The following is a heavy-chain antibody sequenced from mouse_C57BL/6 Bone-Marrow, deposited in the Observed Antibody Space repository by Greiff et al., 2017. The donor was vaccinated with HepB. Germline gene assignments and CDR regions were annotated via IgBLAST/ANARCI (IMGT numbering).Heavy chain of an antibody. CDR2: IRNKANGYTT. CDR3: ARDCYYRAWFAY. J-gene: IGHJ3*01. D-gene: IGHD2-3*01. CDR1: GFTFTDYY. Sequence: EVKVVESGGGLVQPGGSLSLSCAASGFTFTDYYMSWVRQPPGKALEWLGFIRNKANGYTTEYSASVKGRFTISRDNSQSILYLQMNALRAEDSATYYCARDCYYRAWFAYWGQGTLVTVSA. V-gene: IGHV7-3*01.